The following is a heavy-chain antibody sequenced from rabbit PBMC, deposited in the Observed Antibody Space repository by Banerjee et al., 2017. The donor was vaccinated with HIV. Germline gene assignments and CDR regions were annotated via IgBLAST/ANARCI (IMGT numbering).Heavy chain of an antibody. CDR3: ARDLAGVIGWNFGL. CDR2: INTSSGNT. CDR1: GFDFNSNA. D-gene: IGHD4-1*01. Sequence: QEQLEESGGDLVKPGASLTLTCTASGFDFNSNAMCWVRQAPGKGLEWIACINTSSGNTVYASWAKGRFTISKTSSTTVTLQMTSLTAADTATYFCARDLAGVIGWNFGLWGPGTLVTVS. V-gene: IGHV1S45*01. J-gene: IGHJ4*01.